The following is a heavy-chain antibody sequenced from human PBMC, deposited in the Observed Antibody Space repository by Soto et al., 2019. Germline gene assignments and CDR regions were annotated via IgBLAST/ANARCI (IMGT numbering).Heavy chain of an antibody. CDR3: ATMGTPATGLYYFDY. CDR2: IYYSGST. D-gene: IGHD2-15*01. Sequence: SETLSLTCTVSGGSISSGGYYWTWIRQHPGKGLEWIGYIYYSGSTYYNPSLKSRVTISVDTSKNQFSLNLSFVTAADTAVYYCATMGTPATGLYYFDYWGQGTLVTVSS. CDR1: GGSISSGGYY. V-gene: IGHV4-30-4*08. J-gene: IGHJ4*02.